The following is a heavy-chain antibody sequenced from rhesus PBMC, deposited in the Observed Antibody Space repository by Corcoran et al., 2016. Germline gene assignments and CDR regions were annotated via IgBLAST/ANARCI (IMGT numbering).Heavy chain of an antibody. Sequence: QVTLKESGPALVKPTQTLTLTCTFSGFSITTTPTAVGWIRQPPGKALELLSSIYWNDSKYYSTSLKRRLTISKDTSKNQVVLTMTNRDPVDTATYYCARGGRWLVGGGFDYWGQGVLVTVSS. V-gene: IGHV2-95*01. CDR1: GFSITTTPTA. J-gene: IGHJ4*01. D-gene: IGHD6-37*01. CDR3: ARGGRWLVGGGFDY. CDR2: IYWNDSK.